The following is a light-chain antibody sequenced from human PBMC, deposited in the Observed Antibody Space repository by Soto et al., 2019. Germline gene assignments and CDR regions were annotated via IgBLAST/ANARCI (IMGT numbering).Light chain of an antibody. CDR1: SSDVGGYNY. CDR2: DVS. CDR3: RSYTSSSTLNV. Sequence: QSVLTQPASVSGSPGQSITISCTGTSSDVGGYNYVSWYQQHPGKAPKLMIYDVSNRPSGVSNRFSGSKSGETASLIISGLQAEDEADYYCRSYTSSSTLNVFGTGTKLTVL. V-gene: IGLV2-14*01. J-gene: IGLJ1*01.